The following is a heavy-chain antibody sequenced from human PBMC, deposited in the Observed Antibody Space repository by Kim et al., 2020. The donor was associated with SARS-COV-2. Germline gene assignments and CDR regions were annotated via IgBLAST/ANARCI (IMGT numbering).Heavy chain of an antibody. CDR1: GGSISSYY. Sequence: SETLSLTCTVSGGSISSYYWSWIRQPPGKGLEWIGYIYYSGSTNYNPSLKSRVTISVDTSKNQFSLKLSSVTAADTAVYYCARVWVEYYFDYWGQGTLVTVSS. J-gene: IGHJ4*02. CDR3: ARVWVEYYFDY. CDR2: IYYSGST. D-gene: IGHD3-16*01. V-gene: IGHV4-59*13.